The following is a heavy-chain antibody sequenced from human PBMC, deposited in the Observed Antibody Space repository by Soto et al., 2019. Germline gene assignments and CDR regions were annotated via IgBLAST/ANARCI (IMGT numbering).Heavy chain of an antibody. CDR1: GFTFSNYA. CDR3: ATHTVPPSPRAYYLDY. CDR2: ISGSGGST. J-gene: IGHJ4*02. V-gene: IGHV3-23*01. D-gene: IGHD4-17*01. Sequence: VGSLRLSCVASGFTFSNYAMSWVRQAPGKGLEWVSAISGSGGSTYYADSVKGRFTISRDNSKNTLYLQMNSLRAEDTAVYYCATHTVPPSPRAYYLDYWGQGTLVTVSS.